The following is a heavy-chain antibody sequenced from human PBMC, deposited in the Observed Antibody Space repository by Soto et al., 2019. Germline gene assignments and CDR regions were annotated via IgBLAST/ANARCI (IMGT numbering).Heavy chain of an antibody. D-gene: IGHD2-8*02. J-gene: IGHJ5*01. Sequence: ASVKVSCKASGYTFTSYGINWVRQATGQGLEWMGWMNPNSGNTGYAQKFQGRVTMTRNTSISTAYMELSSLRPDDTAVYYCARVGTGGEKYKWFDSWGQGTPVTVSS. CDR2: MNPNSGNT. CDR1: GYTFTSYG. V-gene: IGHV1-8*02. CDR3: ARVGTGGEKYKWFDS.